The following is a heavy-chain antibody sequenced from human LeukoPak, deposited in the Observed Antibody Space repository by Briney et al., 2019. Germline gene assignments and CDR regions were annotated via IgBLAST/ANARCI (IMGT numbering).Heavy chain of an antibody. CDR1: GFTVSSNY. J-gene: IGHJ4*02. V-gene: IGHV3-66*01. Sequence: GGSLRLSCAASGFTVSSNYMSWVRQAPGKGLEWVSVIYSGGSTYYADSVKGRFTISRDNSKSTLYLQMNSLRAEDTAVYYCASLANYDFWSGYLEGAHFDYWGQGTLVTVSS. CDR2: IYSGGST. CDR3: ASLANYDFWSGYLEGAHFDY. D-gene: IGHD3-3*01.